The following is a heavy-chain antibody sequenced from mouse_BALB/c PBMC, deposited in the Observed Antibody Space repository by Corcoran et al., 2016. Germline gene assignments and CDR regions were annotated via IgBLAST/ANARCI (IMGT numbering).Heavy chain of an antibody. CDR1: GYTFTNYG. V-gene: IGHV9-3-1*01. CDR3: ARSGSSVYFDY. D-gene: IGHD1-1*01. Sequence: QIQLVQSGPELKKPGETVKISCKASGYTFTNYGMNWVKQAPGKGLKWMGWINTYTGEPTYADDFKGRFAFSLETSASTAYLQINNLKNEDTATYFCARSGSSVYFDYWGQGTTLTVSS. CDR2: INTYTGEP. J-gene: IGHJ2*01.